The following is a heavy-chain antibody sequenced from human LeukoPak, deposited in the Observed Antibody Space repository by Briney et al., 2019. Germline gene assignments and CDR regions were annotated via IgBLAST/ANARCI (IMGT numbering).Heavy chain of an antibody. J-gene: IGHJ4*02. CDR1: GFTFTNYA. CDR3: ARDPPAVATNTYG. D-gene: IGHD6-13*01. V-gene: IGHV3-66*01. CDR2: IYSGGST. Sequence: GGSLRLSCAASGFTFTNYAMTWVRQAPGKGLEWVSLIYSGGSTYYADSVKGRFTISRDNSKNTLYLQMNSLRAEDTAVYYCARDPPAVATNTYGWGQGTLVTVSS.